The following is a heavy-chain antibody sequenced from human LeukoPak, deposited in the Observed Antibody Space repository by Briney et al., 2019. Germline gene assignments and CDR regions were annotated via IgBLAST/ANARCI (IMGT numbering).Heavy chain of an antibody. Sequence: SETLSLTCTVSGGSISSKRWSWIRQPAGKGLEWIGRIQTTGSTNYNPTLESRVIMSVDTSKNQLSLKLTSVTAADTAIFYCAGQPRMASYFDLWGQGILVTVSS. CDR1: GGSISSKR. V-gene: IGHV4-4*07. CDR2: IQTTGST. D-gene: IGHD5-24*01. CDR3: AGQPRMASYFDL. J-gene: IGHJ4*02.